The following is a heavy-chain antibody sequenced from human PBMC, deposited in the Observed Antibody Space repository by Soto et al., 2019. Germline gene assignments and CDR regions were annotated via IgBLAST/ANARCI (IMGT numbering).Heavy chain of an antibody. CDR3: AKGTRPYYYYYGMDV. CDR2: ISGSGGST. V-gene: IGHV3-23*01. Sequence: GESLKISCAASGFTFSSYAMSWVRQAPGKGLEWVSAISGSGGSTYYADSVKGRFTISRDNSKNTLYLQMNSLRAEDTAVYYCAKGTRPYYYYYGMDVWGQGTTVTVSS. CDR1: GFTFSSYA. D-gene: IGHD6-6*01. J-gene: IGHJ6*02.